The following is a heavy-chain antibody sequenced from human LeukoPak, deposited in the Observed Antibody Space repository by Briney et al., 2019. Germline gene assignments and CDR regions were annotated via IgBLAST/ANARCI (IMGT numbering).Heavy chain of an antibody. V-gene: IGHV3-53*01. CDR3: ARGIDY. J-gene: IGHJ4*02. CDR2: IYTGGGR. Sequence: GGSLRLSCTVSGFTVSSNSMSWVRQAPGKGLEWVSVIYTGGGRYYADSVRGRFTISRDTSKNMVFLQMNSLRVEDTAVYYCARGIDYWGRGTLVTVSS. CDR1: GFTVSSNS.